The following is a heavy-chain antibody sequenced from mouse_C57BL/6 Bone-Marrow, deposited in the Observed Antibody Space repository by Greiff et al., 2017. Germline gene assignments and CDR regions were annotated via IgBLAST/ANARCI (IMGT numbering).Heavy chain of an antibody. Sequence: VQLQESGAELARPGASVKLSCKASGYTFTSYGISWVKQRTGQGLEWIGEIYPRSGNTYYTEKFKGKATLTADKSSSTAYMELRSLTSEDSAVYFCARYYFYAMDYWGQGTSVTVSS. CDR2: IYPRSGNT. V-gene: IGHV1-81*01. CDR3: ARYYFYAMDY. D-gene: IGHD1-1*01. CDR1: GYTFTSYG. J-gene: IGHJ4*01.